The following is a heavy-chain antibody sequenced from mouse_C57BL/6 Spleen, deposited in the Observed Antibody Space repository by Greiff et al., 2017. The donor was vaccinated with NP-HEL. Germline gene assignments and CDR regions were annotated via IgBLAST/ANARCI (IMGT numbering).Heavy chain of an antibody. D-gene: IGHD3-2*02. Sequence: QVHVKQSGAELARPGASVKLSCKASGYTFTSYGISWVKQRTGQGLEWIGEIYPRSGNTYYNEKFKGKATLTADKSSSTAYMELRSLTSEDSAVYFCAREETAQATGFAYWGQGTLVTVSA. CDR3: AREETAQATGFAY. CDR1: GYTFTSYG. V-gene: IGHV1-81*01. J-gene: IGHJ3*01. CDR2: IYPRSGNT.